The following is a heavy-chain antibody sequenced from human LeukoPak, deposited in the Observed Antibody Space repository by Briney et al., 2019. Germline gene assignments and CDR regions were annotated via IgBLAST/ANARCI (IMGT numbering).Heavy chain of an antibody. J-gene: IGHJ3*02. CDR1: GFTFSSYA. CDR3: ARDGSGAVADLAFDI. CDR2: ISYDGSNK. V-gene: IGHV3-30-3*01. Sequence: PGRSLRLSCAASGFTFSSYAMHWVRQAPGKGLEWVAVISYDGSNKYYADSVKGRFTISRDNSKNTLYLQMNSLRAEDTAVYYCARDGSGAVADLAFDIWGQGTMVTVSS. D-gene: IGHD6-19*01.